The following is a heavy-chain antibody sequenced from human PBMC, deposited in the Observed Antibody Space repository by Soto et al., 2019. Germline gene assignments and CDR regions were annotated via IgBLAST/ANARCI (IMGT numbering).Heavy chain of an antibody. CDR2: IYYSGST. CDR3: ARFDYYDSSGYLWHYP. D-gene: IGHD3-22*01. Sequence: PSETLSLTCTVSGGSISSYYWSWIRQPPGKGLEWIGYIYYSGSTNYNPSLKSRVTISVDTSKNQFSLKLSSVTAADTAVYYCARFDYYDSSGYLWHYPWGQGTLVT. CDR1: GGSISSYY. J-gene: IGHJ5*02. V-gene: IGHV4-59*01.